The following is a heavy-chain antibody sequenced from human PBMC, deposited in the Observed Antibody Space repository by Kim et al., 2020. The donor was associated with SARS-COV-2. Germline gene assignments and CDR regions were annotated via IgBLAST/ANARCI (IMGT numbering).Heavy chain of an antibody. J-gene: IGHJ5*02. CDR1: GFTFSSYG. Sequence: GGSLRLSCAASGFTFSSYGMHWVRQAPGKGLEWVAVIWYDGSNKYYADSVKGRFTISRDNSKNTLYLQMNSLRAEDTAVYYCARDNTGELLFKGLPEISEGHWFDPWGQGTLVTVSS. CDR3: ARDNTGELLFKGLPEISEGHWFDP. CDR2: IWYDGSNK. V-gene: IGHV3-33*01. D-gene: IGHD3-16*02.